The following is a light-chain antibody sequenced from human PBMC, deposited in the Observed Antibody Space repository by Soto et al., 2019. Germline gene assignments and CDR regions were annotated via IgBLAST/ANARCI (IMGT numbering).Light chain of an antibody. Sequence: DIKITQSPSSLSASVGGTLTLSGRASQFIGTWLAWYQQKPGKAPNLLIYGSYTLQSGVTSRFSGSGSGTDFTLTITSLQPEDFATYFCQQGNSFPRTFGPVTQVEIK. CDR3: QQGNSFPRT. CDR1: QFIGTW. V-gene: IGKV1-12*01. CDR2: GSY. J-gene: IGKJ1*01.